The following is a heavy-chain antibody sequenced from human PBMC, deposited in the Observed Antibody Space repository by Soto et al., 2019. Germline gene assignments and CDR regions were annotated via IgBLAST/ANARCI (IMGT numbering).Heavy chain of an antibody. Sequence: PSETLSLTCTVSGGSVSSGSYYWSWIRQPPXKGLEWIGYIYYSGSTNYNPSLKSRVTISVDTSKNQFSLKLSSVTAADTAVYYCARDMAARNYYYYGMDVWGQGTTVTVSS. J-gene: IGHJ6*02. D-gene: IGHD6-6*01. V-gene: IGHV4-61*01. CDR2: IYYSGST. CDR3: ARDMAARNYYYYGMDV. CDR1: GGSVSSGSYY.